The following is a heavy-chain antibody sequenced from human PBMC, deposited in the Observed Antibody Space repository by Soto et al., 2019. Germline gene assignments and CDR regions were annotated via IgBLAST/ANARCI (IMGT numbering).Heavy chain of an antibody. CDR3: ARDSGVVTAIFVDY. Sequence: SVKVSCKASGGSFSSYAISWVRQAPGQGLEWMGGIIPIFGTANYAQQFQGRVTITADESTSTAYMELSSQRAEDTAVYYCARDSGVVTAIFVDYWGQGTLVTVSS. CDR1: GGSFSSYA. D-gene: IGHD2-21*02. V-gene: IGHV1-69*13. CDR2: IIPIFGTA. J-gene: IGHJ4*02.